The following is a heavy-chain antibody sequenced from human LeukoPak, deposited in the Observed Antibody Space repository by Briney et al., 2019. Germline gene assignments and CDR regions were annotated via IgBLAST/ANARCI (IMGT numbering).Heavy chain of an antibody. CDR1: GYIFTDYY. CDR2: INPNSGGT. Sequence: GASVKVSCKASGYIFTDYYMHWVRQAPGQELGWMGRINPNSGGTNYAQKLQGRVTMTTGTSTSTAYMELRSLRSDDTAVYYCARDLNGSGSYIGYWGQGTLVTVSS. CDR3: ARDLNGSGSYIGY. V-gene: IGHV1/OR15-1*04. D-gene: IGHD3-10*01. J-gene: IGHJ4*02.